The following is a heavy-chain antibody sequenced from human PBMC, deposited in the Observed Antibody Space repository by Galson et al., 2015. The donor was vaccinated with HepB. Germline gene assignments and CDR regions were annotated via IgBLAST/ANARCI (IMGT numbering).Heavy chain of an antibody. CDR3: AKDLSWRGGYYDSSGYSGFDY. CDR1: GFTFSRSG. CDR2: IRYAGSNK. V-gene: IGHV3-30*02. D-gene: IGHD3-22*01. Sequence: SLRHPCAASGFTFSRSGMHCVPPARGKGREGGAFIRYAGSNKYYADSVRGRFTISRDNSKNTLYLQMNSLRAEDTAVYYCAKDLSWRGGYYDSSGYSGFDYWGQGTLVTVSS. J-gene: IGHJ4*02.